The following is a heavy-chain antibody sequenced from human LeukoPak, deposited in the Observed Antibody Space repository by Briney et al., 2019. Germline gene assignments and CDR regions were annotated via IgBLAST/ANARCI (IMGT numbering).Heavy chain of an antibody. CDR2: IYYSGST. V-gene: IGHV4-31*03. Sequence: SETLSLTCTVSGGSISSGGYYWSWIRQHPGKGLEWIGYIYYSGSTYYNPSLKSRVTISVDTSKNQFSLKLSFVTAADTAVYYCAARANYDILTGYYRRHLYAFDIWGQGTMVTVSS. CDR3: AARANYDILTGYYRRHLYAFDI. J-gene: IGHJ3*02. D-gene: IGHD3-9*01. CDR1: GGSISSGGYY.